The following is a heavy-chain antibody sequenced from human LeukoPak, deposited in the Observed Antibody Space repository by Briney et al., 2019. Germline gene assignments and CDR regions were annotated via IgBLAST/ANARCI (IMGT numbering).Heavy chain of an antibody. CDR3: ARKSAGTYYYYGMDV. CDR1: DGSISSGGYY. V-gene: IGHV4-31*03. J-gene: IGHJ6*02. Sequence: SEPLSLTCTVSDGSISSGGYYWSWIRQHPGKGLEWIGYIYYSGSTYYNPSLKSRVTISVDTSKNQFSLKLSSVTAADTAVYYCARKSAGTYYYYGMDVWGQGTTVTVSS. D-gene: IGHD6-13*01. CDR2: IYYSGST.